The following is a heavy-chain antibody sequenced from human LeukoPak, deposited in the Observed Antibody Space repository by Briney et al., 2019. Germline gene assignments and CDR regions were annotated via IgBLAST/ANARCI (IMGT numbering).Heavy chain of an antibody. V-gene: IGHV1-18*01. D-gene: IGHD2-21*01. CDR3: AREEVVRDDAFDI. Sequence: ASVKVSCKASGYTFTSYGISWVRQAPGQGLEWMGWISAYNGNTNYAQKLQGRVTMTRDTSTSTVYMELSSLRSEDTAVYYCAREEVVRDDAFDIWGQGTMVTVSS. CDR1: GYTFTSYG. CDR2: ISAYNGNT. J-gene: IGHJ3*02.